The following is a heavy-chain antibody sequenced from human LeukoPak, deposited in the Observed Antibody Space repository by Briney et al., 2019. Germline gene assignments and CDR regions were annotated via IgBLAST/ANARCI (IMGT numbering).Heavy chain of an antibody. CDR2: ISYSGST. D-gene: IGHD3-22*01. CDR3: AREAPYYDSTGYYHAFDI. J-gene: IGHJ3*02. V-gene: IGHV4-59*01. CDR1: GGSISSYY. Sequence: SETLSLTCAVSGGSISSYYWNWIRQPPGKGLEWIGYISYSGSTNGNPSLKSRLTISVDTSKNQFPLKLSSVTAADTAVYYCAREAPYYDSTGYYHAFDIWGQGTMVTVSS.